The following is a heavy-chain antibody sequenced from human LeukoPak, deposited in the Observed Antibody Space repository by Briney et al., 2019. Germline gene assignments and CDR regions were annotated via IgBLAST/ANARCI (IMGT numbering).Heavy chain of an antibody. CDR3: ARSLRDYVWGSYRYTGGYAFDI. CDR1: GYTFTGYY. V-gene: IGHV1-2*02. J-gene: IGHJ3*02. D-gene: IGHD3-16*02. CDR2: INPNSGGT. Sequence: GASVKVSCKASGYTFTGYYMHWVRQAPGQGLEWMGWINPNSGGTNYAQKFQGRVTMTRDTSISTAYMELSRLRSDDTAVYYCARSLRDYVWGSYRYTGGYAFDIWGQGTMVTVSS.